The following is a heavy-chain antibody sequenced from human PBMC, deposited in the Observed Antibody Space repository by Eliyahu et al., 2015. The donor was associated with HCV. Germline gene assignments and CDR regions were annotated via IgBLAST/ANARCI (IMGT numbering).Heavy chain of an antibody. Sequence: EVQLVQSGAEVKKPGESLKXSCKGSGXTFXSGWVRQMPGKGLEXMGIIYPGDSDTRYSPSFQGQVTISADKSISAAYLQWSSLKASDTAMYYCARRGYDSSGYQTESYFDYWGQGTLVTV. V-gene: IGHV5-51*03. CDR3: ARRGYDSSGYQTESYFDY. CDR1: GXTFXS. J-gene: IGHJ4*02. D-gene: IGHD3-22*01. CDR2: IYPGDSDT.